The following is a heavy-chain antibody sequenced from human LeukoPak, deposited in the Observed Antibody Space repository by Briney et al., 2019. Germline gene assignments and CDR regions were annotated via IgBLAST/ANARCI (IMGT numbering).Heavy chain of an antibody. CDR2: ISTYNGDT. CDR3: ARGSDIVVVPAAMPGDYYYYYYMDV. V-gene: IGHV1-18*01. CDR1: GYTFSSYG. D-gene: IGHD2-2*01. J-gene: IGHJ6*03. Sequence: GASVKVSCKASGYTFSSYGITWVRQAPGQGLEWMGWISTYNGDTNYAQNLQGRVTMTTDTSTSTAYMELSSLRSEDTAVYYCARGSDIVVVPAAMPGDYYYYYYMDVWGKGTTVTVSS.